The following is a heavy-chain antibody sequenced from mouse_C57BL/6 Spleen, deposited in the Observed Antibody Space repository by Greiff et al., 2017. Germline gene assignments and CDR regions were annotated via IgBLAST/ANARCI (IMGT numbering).Heavy chain of an antibody. V-gene: IGHV1-55*01. Sequence: QVQLKQPGAELVKPGASVKMSCKASGYTFTSYWITWVKQRPGQGLEWIGDIYPGSGSTNYNEKFKSKATLTVDTSSSTAYMQLSSLTSEDAAFYYWASCSNYPGFADRGQGTPVTVSA. CDR1: GYTFTSYW. D-gene: IGHD2-5*01. CDR2: IYPGSGST. J-gene: IGHJ3*01. CDR3: ASCSNYPGFAD.